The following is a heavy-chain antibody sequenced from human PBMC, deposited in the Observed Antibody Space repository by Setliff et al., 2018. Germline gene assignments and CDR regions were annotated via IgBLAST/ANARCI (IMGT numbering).Heavy chain of an antibody. CDR3: ARMAVRVASRPSSPLDYYYYMDL. CDR1: GGSISRYH. D-gene: IGHD6-6*01. V-gene: IGHV4-59*04. Sequence: SETLSLTCTVSGGSISRYHWSWIRQPPGKGLEWIGSVFYTGTTYYTPSLKRRATLSVDTSKNQFSLTLRSLTAADTAVYYCARMAVRVASRPSSPLDYYYYMDLWGKGATVTVSS. CDR2: VFYTGTT. J-gene: IGHJ6*03.